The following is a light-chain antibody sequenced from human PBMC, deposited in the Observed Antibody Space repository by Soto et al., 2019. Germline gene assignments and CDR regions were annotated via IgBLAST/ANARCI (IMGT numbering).Light chain of an antibody. V-gene: IGKV4-1*01. CDR3: QQYYSTPLT. J-gene: IGKJ4*01. Sequence: DIVMTQSPDSLAVSLGERATINCKSSQSVLYSSNNKNYLAWYQQKPGQPPKLLIYCASTRESGVPDRFSGSGSGTDFTLTISSLRAEDVAVYYCQQYYSTPLTFGGGTKVEIK. CDR2: CAS. CDR1: QSVLYSSNNKNY.